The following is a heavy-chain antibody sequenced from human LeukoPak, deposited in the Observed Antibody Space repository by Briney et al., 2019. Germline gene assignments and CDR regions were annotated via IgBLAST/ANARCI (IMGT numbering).Heavy chain of an antibody. CDR1: GGTFSSYA. Sequence: EASVKVSCKASGGTFSSYAISWVRQAPGQGLEWMGRINPNTGGTNYAQNFQGSVTMTRDTSITTVYMELSRLRSDDTAVYYCARVGDGLNDGFDIWGQGTMVTVSS. D-gene: IGHD5-24*01. CDR2: INPNTGGT. V-gene: IGHV1-2*06. CDR3: ARVGDGLNDGFDI. J-gene: IGHJ3*02.